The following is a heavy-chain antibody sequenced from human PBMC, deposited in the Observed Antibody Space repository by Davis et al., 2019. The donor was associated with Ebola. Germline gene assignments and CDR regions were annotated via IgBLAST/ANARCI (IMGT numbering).Heavy chain of an antibody. CDR2: IWYDGSNK. Sequence: GGSLRLSCAASGFTFSSYGMHWVRQLPGKGLEWVAVIWYDGSNKYYADSVKGRFTISRYNSKNTLYLQMNSLRAEDTAVYYCARARFGPDYFDYWGQGTLVTVSS. V-gene: IGHV3-33*01. D-gene: IGHD3-10*01. CDR3: ARARFGPDYFDY. CDR1: GFTFSSYG. J-gene: IGHJ4*02.